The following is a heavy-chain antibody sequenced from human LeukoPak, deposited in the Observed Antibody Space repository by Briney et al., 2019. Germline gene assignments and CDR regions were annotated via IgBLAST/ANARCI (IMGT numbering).Heavy chain of an antibody. D-gene: IGHD6-19*01. V-gene: IGHV3-7*01. CDR1: GFSFSSHW. CDR3: ARERASSSGLDY. CDR2: IKQDGSEK. J-gene: IGHJ4*02. Sequence: PGGSLRLSCAASGFSFSSHWMSWVRQAPGKGLEWVANIKQDGSEKYYVDSVKGRFTISRDNAKNSLYLQMNSLRAEDTAVYYCARERASSSGLDYWGQGTLVTVSS.